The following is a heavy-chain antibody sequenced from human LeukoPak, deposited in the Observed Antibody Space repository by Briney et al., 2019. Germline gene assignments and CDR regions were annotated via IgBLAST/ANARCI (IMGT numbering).Heavy chain of an antibody. CDR2: FDPEDGET. V-gene: IGHV1-24*01. D-gene: IGHD6-19*01. CDR3: ATVGFGYSSGFFDY. J-gene: IGHJ4*02. Sequence: GASVKVSCKVSGYTLTELSMHWVRQAPGKGLEWMGGFDPEDGETIYAQKFQGRVTMTQDTSTDTAYMELSSLRSEDTAVYYCATVGFGYSSGFFDYWGQGTLVTVSS. CDR1: GYTLTELS.